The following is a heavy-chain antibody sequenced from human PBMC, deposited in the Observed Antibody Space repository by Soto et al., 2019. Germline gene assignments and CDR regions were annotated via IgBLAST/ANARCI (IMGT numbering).Heavy chain of an antibody. Sequence: PGGSLRLSCAASGFTFADYAIHWGRQTPGKGVEWVSGISWNSGSIGYADSVKGRFIISRDNAKNSLYLQMNSLIVEDTALYHCVKDIYSSGYYPDYWGQGTQVTVSS. CDR1: GFTFADYA. CDR2: ISWNSGSI. J-gene: IGHJ4*02. V-gene: IGHV3-9*01. D-gene: IGHD3-22*01. CDR3: VKDIYSSGYYPDY.